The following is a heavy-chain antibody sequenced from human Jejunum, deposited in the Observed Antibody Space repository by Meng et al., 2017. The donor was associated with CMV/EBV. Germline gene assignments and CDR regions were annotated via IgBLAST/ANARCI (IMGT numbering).Heavy chain of an antibody. Sequence: SLSSYYWSWLRQPPGKRLEWIGSIYYSGSSYYNPSLKSRVTISLDTSKNQFSLRLSSVTAADTAVYYCARGDDFWSGYSGHNFDYWGQGTLVTVSS. V-gene: IGHV4-59*12. CDR2: IYYSGSS. J-gene: IGHJ4*02. CDR3: ARGDDFWSGYSGHNFDY. D-gene: IGHD3-3*01. CDR1: SLSSYY.